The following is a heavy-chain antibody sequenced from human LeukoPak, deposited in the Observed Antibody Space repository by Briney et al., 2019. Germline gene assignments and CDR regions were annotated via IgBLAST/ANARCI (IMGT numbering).Heavy chain of an antibody. Sequence: GSLRLSCAASGFTFSSYGMHWVRQAPGKGLEWVAVIWYDGSNKYYADSVKGRFTISRDNSKNTLYLQMNSLRAEDTAVYYCARDIGSGPFDYWGQGTLVTVSS. CDR2: IWYDGSNK. J-gene: IGHJ4*02. CDR3: ARDIGSGPFDY. V-gene: IGHV3-33*01. D-gene: IGHD2-15*01. CDR1: GFTFSSYG.